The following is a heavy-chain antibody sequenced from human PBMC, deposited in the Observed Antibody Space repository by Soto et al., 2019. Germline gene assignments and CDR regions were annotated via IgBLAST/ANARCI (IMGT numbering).Heavy chain of an antibody. Sequence: PSETLSLTCAVSGGSISSGGYSWSWIRQPPGKGLEWIGYIYHSGGTYYNPSLKSRVTISVDRSKNQFSLKLSSVTAADTAVYYCARYGSGRSMWFDPWCQGNLVTVSS. V-gene: IGHV4-30-2*01. CDR1: GGSISSGGYS. CDR3: ARYGSGRSMWFDP. J-gene: IGHJ5*02. CDR2: IYHSGGT. D-gene: IGHD3-10*01.